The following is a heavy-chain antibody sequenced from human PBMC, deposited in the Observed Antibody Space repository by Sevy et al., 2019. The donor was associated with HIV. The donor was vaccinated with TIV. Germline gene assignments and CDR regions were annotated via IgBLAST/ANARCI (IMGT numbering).Heavy chain of an antibody. CDR3: ARETGSSHFDY. D-gene: IGHD3-10*01. J-gene: IGHJ4*02. CDR2: INQDGSEK. Sequence: GGSLRLSCAASGFTFSKYWMRWVRQAPGKGLEWVANINQDGSEKYYVDSVKGRFTIPRDNGKNSLYLQMNSLRAEDTAVYYCARETGSSHFDYWGQGTLVTVSS. V-gene: IGHV3-7*01. CDR1: GFTFSKYW.